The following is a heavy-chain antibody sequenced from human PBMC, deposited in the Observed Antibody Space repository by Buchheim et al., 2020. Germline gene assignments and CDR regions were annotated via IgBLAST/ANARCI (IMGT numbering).Heavy chain of an antibody. D-gene: IGHD2-15*01. CDR1: GFTFSSYG. CDR2: ISYDGSNK. Sequence: QVQLVESGGGVVQPGRSLRLSCAASGFTFSSYGMHWVRQAPGKGLEWVAVISYDGSNKYYADSVKGRFTISRDNSKNTLYLQMNSLRAGDTAVYYCAKQGRKGYCSGGSCQGFDYWGKGTL. V-gene: IGHV3-30*18. J-gene: IGHJ4*02. CDR3: AKQGRKGYCSGGSCQGFDY.